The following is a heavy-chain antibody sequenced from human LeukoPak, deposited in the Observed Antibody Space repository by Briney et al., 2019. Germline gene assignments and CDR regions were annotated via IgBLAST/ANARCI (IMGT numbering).Heavy chain of an antibody. D-gene: IGHD6-13*01. V-gene: IGHV1-18*01. CDR2: ISHYIGYA. Sequence: GASVNLSCKASGYTFTSFGISLVRHAPAQGLEWMGWISHYIGYANYVHKFQGRVTMTTDTSTSTAYMEVRSLRSDDTAVYFCARNSSSWADYWGQGTLVTVSS. CDR3: ARNSSSWADY. CDR1: GYTFTSFG. J-gene: IGHJ4*02.